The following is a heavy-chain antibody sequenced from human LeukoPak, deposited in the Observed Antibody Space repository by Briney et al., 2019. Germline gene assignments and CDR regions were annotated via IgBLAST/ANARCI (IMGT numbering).Heavy chain of an antibody. J-gene: IGHJ4*02. CDR1: GFTFSSHD. CDR2: IGTAGDT. V-gene: IGHV3-13*01. CDR3: ARGGPVYYLDY. Sequence: GGSLRLSCAASGFTFSSHDMHWVRQATGKGLEWVSTIGTAGDTYYPGSVKGRFTISRENAKNSLYLQMNILKAGDTAVYYCARGGPVYYLDYWGQGTRVTVSP.